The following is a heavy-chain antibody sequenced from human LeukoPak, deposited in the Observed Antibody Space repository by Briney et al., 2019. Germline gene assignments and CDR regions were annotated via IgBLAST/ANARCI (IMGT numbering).Heavy chain of an antibody. J-gene: IGHJ6*02. D-gene: IGHD4-11*01. V-gene: IGHV3-11*06. CDR1: GFTFSDYY. Sequence: GGSLRLSCAASGFTFSDYYMSWIRQAPGKGLEWVSYISSSSSYTNYADSVKGRFTISRDNAKNSLYLQMNSLRAEDTAVYYCARDLTTVRIFGDYYYGMDVWGQGTTVTVSS. CDR2: ISSSSSYT. CDR3: ARDLTTVRIFGDYYYGMDV.